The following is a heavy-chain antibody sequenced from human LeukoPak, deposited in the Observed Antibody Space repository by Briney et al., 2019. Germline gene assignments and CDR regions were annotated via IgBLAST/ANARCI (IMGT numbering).Heavy chain of an antibody. Sequence: SETLSLTCTVSGGSISSYYWSWIRQPAGKGLEWIGRIYTSGSTNYNPSLRCRVTMSVDTSKNQFSLKLSSVTAADTAVYYCARDTSYSSSWTHDYWGQGTLVTVSS. D-gene: IGHD6-13*01. V-gene: IGHV4-4*07. CDR3: ARDTSYSSSWTHDY. J-gene: IGHJ4*02. CDR2: IYTSGST. CDR1: GGSISSYY.